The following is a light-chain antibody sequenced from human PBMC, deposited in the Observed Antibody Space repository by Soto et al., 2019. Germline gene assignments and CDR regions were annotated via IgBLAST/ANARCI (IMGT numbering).Light chain of an antibody. CDR2: SAS. CDR3: QQAYISLLS. CDR1: QNIRSY. J-gene: IGKJ4*01. Sequence: DIQMTQSPSSLSASIGDRVTITSRASQNIRSYLNWYQQKPGKAPNLLIYSASTLQSGVPSRFSGSGSGTGFTLTISALQPEDFGSYYCQQAYISLLSFGGGTKIEIK. V-gene: IGKV1-39*01.